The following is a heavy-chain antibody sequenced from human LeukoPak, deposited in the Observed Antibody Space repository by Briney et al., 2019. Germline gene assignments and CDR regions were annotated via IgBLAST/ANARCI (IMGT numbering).Heavy chain of an antibody. CDR3: GSTNSFSY. D-gene: IGHD2-15*01. Sequence: GESLRLSCAASGFAFSNYWMNWARQAPGKGLEWVANIKQDGSETNYVDSVKGRFTTSRDNAKNSLYLQMNSLRAEDTALYYCGSTNSFSYWGRGTLVTVSS. V-gene: IGHV3-7*01. J-gene: IGHJ4*02. CDR2: IKQDGSET. CDR1: GFAFSNYW.